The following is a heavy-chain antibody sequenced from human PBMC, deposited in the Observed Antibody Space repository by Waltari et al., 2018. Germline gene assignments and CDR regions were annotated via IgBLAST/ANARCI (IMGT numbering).Heavy chain of an antibody. D-gene: IGHD1-26*01. CDR2: IYYSGST. CDR3: ARGKEVGATSLVDY. J-gene: IGHJ4*02. CDR1: GGSISSPY. Sequence: QVQLQESGPGLVKPSETLSLTCTVSGGSISSPYWSWIRQPPGKGLEWIGYIYYSGSTNYNPSLKSRVTISVDTSKNQFSLKLSSVTAADTAVYYCARGKEVGATSLVDYWGQGTLVTVSS. V-gene: IGHV4-59*11.